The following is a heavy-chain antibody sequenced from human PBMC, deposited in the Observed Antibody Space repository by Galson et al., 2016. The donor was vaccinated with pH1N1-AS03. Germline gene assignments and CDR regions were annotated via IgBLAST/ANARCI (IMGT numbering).Heavy chain of an antibody. D-gene: IGHD2-21*01. Sequence: SLRLSCAASGFTFNHYSMNWVRQAPGKGLEWVAYISFTSDYRHYADSVKGRFTISRDNAKDSLYLQMDSLRVEDTAVYYCARARGGEDAWSQDVWGQGTTVTVSS. CDR2: ISFTSDYR. V-gene: IGHV3-21*05. CDR3: ARARGGEDAWSQDV. J-gene: IGHJ6*02. CDR1: GFTFNHYS.